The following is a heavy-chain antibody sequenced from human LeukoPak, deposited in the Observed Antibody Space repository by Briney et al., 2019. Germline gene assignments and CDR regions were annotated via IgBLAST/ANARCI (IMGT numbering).Heavy chain of an antibody. Sequence: GRSLRLSCAASGFTFSSYAMHWVRQAPGKGLEWVALISYDGSNKYYADSVKGRFTISRDNSKNSVYLQLNSLRPEDTAMYYCVSMVRGIGYWGQGTLVTVSS. CDR2: ISYDGSNK. D-gene: IGHD3-10*01. V-gene: IGHV3-30*04. CDR3: VSMVRGIGY. J-gene: IGHJ4*02. CDR1: GFTFSSYA.